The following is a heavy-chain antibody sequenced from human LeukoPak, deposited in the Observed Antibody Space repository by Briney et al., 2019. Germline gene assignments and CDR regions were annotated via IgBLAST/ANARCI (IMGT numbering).Heavy chain of an antibody. Sequence: GGSLRLSCTASGFTFSLYWMTWVRQAPEKGLEWVANIKEDASEKDYVDSVKGRFNISRDSGKNSLYLQMNSLRGEDTAVYYCARLNWNYADYWGQGTLVTVSS. V-gene: IGHV3-7*01. CDR3: ARLNWNYADY. CDR1: GFTFSLYW. D-gene: IGHD3-3*01. CDR2: IKEDASEK. J-gene: IGHJ4*02.